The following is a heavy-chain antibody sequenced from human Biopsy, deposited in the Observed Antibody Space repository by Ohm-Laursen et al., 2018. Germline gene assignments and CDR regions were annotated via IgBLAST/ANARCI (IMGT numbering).Heavy chain of an antibody. Sequence: SLRLSCAAPGFTFNNYGMQWVRQAPGKGLEWVAFIFYDGSNTYYADSVKGRFTISRDNSRDTLYLQMSSLRAEDTAVYYCAKDRYNYTPIGGFSMDVWGQGTTVTVSS. CDR1: GFTFNNYG. V-gene: IGHV3-30*02. CDR2: IFYDGSNT. D-gene: IGHD5-18*01. CDR3: AKDRYNYTPIGGFSMDV. J-gene: IGHJ6*02.